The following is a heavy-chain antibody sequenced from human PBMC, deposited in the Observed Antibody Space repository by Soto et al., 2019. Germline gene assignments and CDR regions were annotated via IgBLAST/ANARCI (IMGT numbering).Heavy chain of an antibody. CDR2: IYWDDDK. Sequence: QITLKESGPTLVKPTQTLTLTCTLSGFSRRNSGVGVGWIRQPPGKALEWLALIYWDDDKRYSPSLRSRLTNTKDTSKNQVVLTMTNMNPVDTATYYCAHRLRFSNSQYYFDYWGQGTLVTVSS. CDR3: AHRLRFSNSQYYFDY. V-gene: IGHV2-5*02. D-gene: IGHD6-13*01. CDR1: GFSRRNSGVG. J-gene: IGHJ4*02.